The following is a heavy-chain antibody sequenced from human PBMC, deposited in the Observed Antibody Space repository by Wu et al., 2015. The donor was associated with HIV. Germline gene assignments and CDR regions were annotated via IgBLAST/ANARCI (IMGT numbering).Heavy chain of an antibody. D-gene: IGHD5-12*01. V-gene: IGHV1-2*02. J-gene: IGHJ4*02. Sequence: QVQLVQSGAEVKKPGASVKVSCKTSGYTFTNYDINWVRQAPGQGLEWMGWINPKSGGTNYAQDFQGRLTMTRDTSITTVYMELKRLTFEDTAMYFCARSHKWLQLRYQGNFDYWAREQWSPSPQ. CDR2: INPKSGGT. CDR1: GYTFTNYD. CDR3: ARSHKWLQLRYQGNFDY.